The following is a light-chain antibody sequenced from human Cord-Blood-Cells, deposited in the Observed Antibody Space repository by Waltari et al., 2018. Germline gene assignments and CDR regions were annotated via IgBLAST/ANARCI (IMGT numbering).Light chain of an antibody. CDR2: AAS. CDR1: QSISSY. CDR3: QQGYSTPIT. J-gene: IGKJ5*01. V-gene: IGKV1-39*01. Sequence: DIQMIQSPSSLSASVGDRVTITCRASQSISSYLNWYQQKPGKAPKLLIYAASSLQRGVPSRFSGSGSGTDFTLTISSLQPEYFATYYCQQGYSTPITFGQGTRLEIK.